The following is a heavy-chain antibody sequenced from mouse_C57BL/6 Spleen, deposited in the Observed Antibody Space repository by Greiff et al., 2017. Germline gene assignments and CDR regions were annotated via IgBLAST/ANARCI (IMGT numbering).Heavy chain of an antibody. J-gene: IGHJ1*03. D-gene: IGHD1-1*01. Sequence: EVMLVESGGGLVKPGGSLKLSCAASGFTFSDYGMHWVRQAPEQGLEWVAYISSGSSTIYYADTVKGRFTISRDNANNTLFLQMTSLRSEDTAMYYCARPYYYGSSYDWYCDVWGTGTTVTVSS. CDR2: ISSGSSTI. CDR1: GFTFSDYG. CDR3: ARPYYYGSSYDWYCDV. V-gene: IGHV5-17*01.